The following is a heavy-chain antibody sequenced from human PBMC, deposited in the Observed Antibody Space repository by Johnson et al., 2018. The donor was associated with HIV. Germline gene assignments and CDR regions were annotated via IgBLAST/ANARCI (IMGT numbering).Heavy chain of an antibody. CDR2: ISYDASNK. CDR3: TTAGGRDTIFGVANDAFDI. J-gene: IGHJ3*02. CDR1: AFTFSSYA. V-gene: IGHV3-30*04. Sequence: QVQLVESGGGVVQPGRSLRLSCAASAFTFSSYAMHWVRQAPGKGLEWVAVISYDASNKYYADSVKGRFTISRDNSKNTLYLQMNSLKTEDTAVYYCTTAGGRDTIFGVANDAFDIWGQGTMVTVSS. D-gene: IGHD3-3*01.